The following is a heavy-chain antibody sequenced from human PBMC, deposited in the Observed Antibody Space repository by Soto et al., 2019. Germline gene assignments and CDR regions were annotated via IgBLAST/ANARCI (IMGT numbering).Heavy chain of an antibody. CDR3: ARDRGSGLGIKEAFDI. CDR1: GYTFTGYY. V-gene: IGHV1-2*04. D-gene: IGHD3-10*01. CDR2: INPNSGGT. Sequence: ASVKVSCKASGYTFTGYYMHWVRQAPGQGLEWMGWINPNSGGTNYAQKFQGWVTMTRDTSISTAYMELSRLRSDDTAVYYCARDRGSGLGIKEAFDIWGQGTMVTVSS. J-gene: IGHJ3*02.